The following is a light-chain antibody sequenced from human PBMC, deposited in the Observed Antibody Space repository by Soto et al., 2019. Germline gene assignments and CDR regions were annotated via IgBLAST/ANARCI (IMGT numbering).Light chain of an antibody. CDR3: QSYDSNNHWV. Sequence: NFMLTQPHSVSESPGKTVTISCTRSSGSIASNYVQWYQQRPGSSPTTVIYEGRQRPSGVPDRFSGSIDSSSNSASLSISGLKTEDEADYYCQSYDSNNHWVFGGGTKLTVL. V-gene: IGLV6-57*01. CDR1: SGSIASNY. CDR2: EGR. J-gene: IGLJ3*02.